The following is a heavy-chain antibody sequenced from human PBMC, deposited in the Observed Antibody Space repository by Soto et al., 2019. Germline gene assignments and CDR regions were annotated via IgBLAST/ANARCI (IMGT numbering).Heavy chain of an antibody. D-gene: IGHD3-10*02. CDR3: ARTLFGWGIWFDP. CDR1: GDSISSYY. Sequence: PSETLSLTCAVSGDSISSYYYMWIRQPPGKGLEWIASLYYDRDTYYNPSLKSRVTISVDTSKNQFSLKLSSVTAADTAVYYCARTLFGWGIWFDPWGQGTLVTVSS. CDR2: LYYDRDT. V-gene: IGHV4-59*01. J-gene: IGHJ5*02.